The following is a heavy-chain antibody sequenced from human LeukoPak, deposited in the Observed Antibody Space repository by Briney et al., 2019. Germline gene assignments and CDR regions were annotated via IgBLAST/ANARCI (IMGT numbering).Heavy chain of an antibody. CDR1: GFTFSDYA. V-gene: IGHV3-11*01. D-gene: IGHD1-7*01. CDR3: AGYHWNSGVVY. J-gene: IGHJ4*02. Sequence: GGSLRLSCAASGFTFSDYAMSWIRQAPGQGLEWVSYISRSGDTIDYADSVKGRFSISRNNAKNSLYLQMNSLRAEDTAVYYCAGYHWNSGVVYWGQGTLVTVSS. CDR2: ISRSGDTI.